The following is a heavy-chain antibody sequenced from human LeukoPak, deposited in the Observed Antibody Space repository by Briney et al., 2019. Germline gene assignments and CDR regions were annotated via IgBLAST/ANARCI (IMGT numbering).Heavy chain of an antibody. D-gene: IGHD3-22*01. V-gene: IGHV1-24*01. CDR2: FDPEDGET. J-gene: IGHJ6*02. CDR1: GYTLTELS. Sequence: ASVKVSCKVSGYTLTELSMHWVRQAPGKGLEWMGGFDPEDGETIYAQKFQGRVTMTEDTSTDTAYMELSSLRSEDTAVYYCATVETDSSGYGVHYYYYGMDVWGQGTTVTVPS. CDR3: ATVETDSSGYGVHYYYYGMDV.